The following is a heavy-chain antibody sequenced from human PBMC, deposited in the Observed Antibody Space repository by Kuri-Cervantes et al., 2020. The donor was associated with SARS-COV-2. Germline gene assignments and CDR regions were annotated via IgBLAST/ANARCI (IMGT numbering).Heavy chain of an antibody. J-gene: IGHJ5*02. CDR3: ARTLPRYCSSTCCGRNWFDP. Sequence: GSLRLSCAVYGGSFSGYYWSWIRQPPGKGLEWIGEINHSGSTNYNPSLKSRVTISVDTSKNQFSLKLSSVTAADTAVYYCARTLPRYCSSTCCGRNWFDPWGQGTLVTVSS. CDR2: INHSGST. CDR1: GGSFSGYY. V-gene: IGHV4-34*01. D-gene: IGHD2-2*01.